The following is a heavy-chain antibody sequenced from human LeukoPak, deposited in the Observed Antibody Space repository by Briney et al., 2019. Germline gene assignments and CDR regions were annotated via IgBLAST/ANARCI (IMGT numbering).Heavy chain of an antibody. D-gene: IGHD2-2*03. CDR3: ATGYCSSTSCAISGWFDP. CDR1: GYTLTELS. J-gene: IGHJ5*02. CDR2: FDPEDGET. Sequence: ASVKVSCKVSGYTLTELSMHWVRQAPGRGLEWMGGFDPEDGETIYAQKFQGRVTMTEDTSTDTAYMELSSLRSEDTAVYYCATGYCSSTSCAISGWFDPWGQGTLVTVSS. V-gene: IGHV1-24*01.